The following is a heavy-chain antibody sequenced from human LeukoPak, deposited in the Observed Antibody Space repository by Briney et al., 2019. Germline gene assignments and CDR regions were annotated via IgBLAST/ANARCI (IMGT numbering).Heavy chain of an antibody. D-gene: IGHD2-2*01. Sequence: GGSLRLSCAASGFTFSSYGMHWVRQAPGKGLEWVAVIWYDGSNKYYADSVKGRFTISRDNSKNSLYLQMNSLRAEDTAVYYCARDAEYQLLSRLNDAFDIWGQGTMVTVSS. CDR2: IWYDGSNK. J-gene: IGHJ3*02. CDR3: ARDAEYQLLSRLNDAFDI. CDR1: GFTFSSYG. V-gene: IGHV3-33*01.